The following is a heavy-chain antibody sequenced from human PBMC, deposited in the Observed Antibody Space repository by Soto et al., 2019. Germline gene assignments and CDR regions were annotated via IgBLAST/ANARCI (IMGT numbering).Heavy chain of an antibody. CDR3: AKDPITIFGVVDDMDV. D-gene: IGHD3-3*01. Sequence: GGSLRLSCAASGFTFSSYGMHWVRQAPGKGLEWVAVISYDGSNKYYADSVKGRFTISRDNSKNTLYLQMNSLRAEDTAVYYCAKDPITIFGVVDDMDVWGQGTTVTVSS. CDR1: GFTFSSYG. J-gene: IGHJ6*02. CDR2: ISYDGSNK. V-gene: IGHV3-30*18.